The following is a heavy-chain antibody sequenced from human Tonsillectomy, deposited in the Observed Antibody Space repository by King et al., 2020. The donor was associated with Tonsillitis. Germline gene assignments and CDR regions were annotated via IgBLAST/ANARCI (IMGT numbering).Heavy chain of an antibody. J-gene: IGHJ6*02. CDR1: GFTFSSYG. Sequence: ESGGGVVQPGRSLRLSCAASGFTFSSYGIHWVRQAPGKGLEWVALISHDGNNKYYADSVKGRFTISRDSSKNTLFLQMNSLRAEDTAVYYCATNYYYSGTYSTHMDVWGQGTTVTVSS. D-gene: IGHD3-22*01. CDR3: ATNYYYSGTYSTHMDV. CDR2: ISHDGNNK. V-gene: IGHV3-33*05.